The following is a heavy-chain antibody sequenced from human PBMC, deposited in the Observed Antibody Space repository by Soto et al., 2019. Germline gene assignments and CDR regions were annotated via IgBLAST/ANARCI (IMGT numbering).Heavy chain of an antibody. Sequence: QVQLQESGPGLVKPSETLSLTCTVSGASIRSFHWSWIRQTPGKGLEWIGYIYYSGSANYNPSLTSRVTFSVDTSRNQVSLKLSSVTAADTGVYYCAAAVPAEYVFPYYYMDVWGRGTTVTVSS. CDR3: AAAVPAEYVFPYYYMDV. CDR2: IYYSGSA. V-gene: IGHV4-59*01. D-gene: IGHD3-16*01. J-gene: IGHJ6*03. CDR1: GASIRSFH.